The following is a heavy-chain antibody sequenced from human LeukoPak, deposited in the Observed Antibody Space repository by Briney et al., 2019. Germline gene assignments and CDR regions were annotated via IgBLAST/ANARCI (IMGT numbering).Heavy chain of an antibody. CDR3: ARGWMGRDDY. CDR2: INSDGSST. D-gene: IGHD1-26*01. J-gene: IGHJ4*02. V-gene: IGHV3-74*01. CDR1: GITFGSYW. Sequence: GGSLRLSCAASGITFGSYWMHWVRQAPGKGLVWVSRINSDGSSTSYVDSVKGRFTISRDNAKNTLYLQMNSLRAEDTAVYYCARGWMGRDDYWGQGTQVTVSS.